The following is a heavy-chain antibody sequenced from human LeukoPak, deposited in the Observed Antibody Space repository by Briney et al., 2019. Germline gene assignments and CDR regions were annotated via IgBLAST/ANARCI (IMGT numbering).Heavy chain of an antibody. CDR1: GFTFSTYG. J-gene: IGHJ4*02. CDR2: ISYDGSNQ. D-gene: IGHD6-19*01. CDR3: AKYSGAWYGNYYFDH. Sequence: PGRSLRLSCAASGFTFSTYGMHWVRQAPGKGLEWVAVISYDGSNQYYADSVRGRFTISRDNSKNTLYLQMNSLRAEDTAVYYCAKYSGAWYGNYYFDHWGQGTLVTVSS. V-gene: IGHV3-30*18.